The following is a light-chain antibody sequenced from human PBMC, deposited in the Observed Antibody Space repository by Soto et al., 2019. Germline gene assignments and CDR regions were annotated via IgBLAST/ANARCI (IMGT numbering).Light chain of an antibody. Sequence: QSALTQPASVSGSPGQSITISCTGTSSDVGSHNLVSWYQQHPGKAPKVMIYEGSKRPSGVSNRFSGSKSGNTASLTISGLQAEDEADYYCCSYAGSSTVVLFGGGTKVTVL. J-gene: IGLJ2*01. CDR3: CSYAGSSTVVL. CDR1: SSDVGSHNL. CDR2: EGS. V-gene: IGLV2-23*03.